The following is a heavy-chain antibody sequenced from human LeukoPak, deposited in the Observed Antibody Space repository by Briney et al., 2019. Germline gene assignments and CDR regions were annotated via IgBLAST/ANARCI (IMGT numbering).Heavy chain of an antibody. CDR1: GGSISSGGYS. D-gene: IGHD2-2*02. CDR3: ARGGPYTRYFDL. J-gene: IGHJ2*01. Sequence: KASETLSLTCAVSGGSISSGGYSWSWIRQPPGKGLEWIGYIYHSGSTYYNPSLKSRVTISVDTSKNQFSLKLSSVTAADTAVYYCARGGPYTRYFDLWGRGTLVTVSS. CDR2: IYHSGST. V-gene: IGHV4-30-2*02.